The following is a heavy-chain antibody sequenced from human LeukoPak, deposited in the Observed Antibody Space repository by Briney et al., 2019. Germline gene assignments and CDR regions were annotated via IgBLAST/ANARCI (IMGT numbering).Heavy chain of an antibody. CDR2: ISGSGGDT. V-gene: IGHV3-23*01. Sequence: GGSLRLSCAASGSTFRNYAIYWVRQAPGKGLEWVSGISGSGGDTYFADSVKGRFTISKDHSKNTVFLQMDSLRAEDTAVYYCAKTTAGNSSGRYPGRPVDYWGQGTLVTVSS. CDR3: AKTTAGNSSGRYPGRPVDY. J-gene: IGHJ4*02. D-gene: IGHD6-19*01. CDR1: GSTFRNYA.